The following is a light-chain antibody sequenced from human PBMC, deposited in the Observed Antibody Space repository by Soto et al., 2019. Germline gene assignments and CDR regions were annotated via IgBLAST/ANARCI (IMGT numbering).Light chain of an antibody. CDR1: QIVNTN. V-gene: IGKV3-15*01. CDR2: DAS. Sequence: EIVMTQSPATLSVSPGERATLSCRASQIVNTNLAWYQQRPGQAPRLLIFDASTRATGVAARFSASGSGTEFTLTMSSLQSEDFAVYYCQQLDGYPPWTFGQGTKVDIK. CDR3: QQLDGYPPWT. J-gene: IGKJ1*01.